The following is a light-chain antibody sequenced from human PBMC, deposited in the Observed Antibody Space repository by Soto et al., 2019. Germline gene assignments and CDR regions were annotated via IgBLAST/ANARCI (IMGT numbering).Light chain of an antibody. CDR2: GAS. Sequence: EIVLTQSPATLSLSPGERATLSCRASQRVSSSYLAWYQQKPGQAPRLLIYGASSRATGIPDRFSGSGSGTDFTLTISRLEPEDFAVYYCQQYGSSPLFGQGTKVDIK. V-gene: IGKV3-20*01. CDR3: QQYGSSPL. CDR1: QRVSSSY. J-gene: IGKJ1*01.